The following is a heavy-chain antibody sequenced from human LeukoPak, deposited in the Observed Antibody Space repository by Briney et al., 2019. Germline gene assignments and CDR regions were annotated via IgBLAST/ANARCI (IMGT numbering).Heavy chain of an antibody. CDR3: ARGPSAYYFDY. J-gene: IGHJ4*01. CDR2: VNPNSGGT. Sequence: ASVKVSCKPSGYTFTGYYLHWVRQAPGQRLEGMGWVNPNSGGTSFAQGFQGRVSMTRDTSISTAYMELSSLRSDDTAVYYCARGPSAYYFDYWGQGTLVTVSS. CDR1: GYTFTGYY. V-gene: IGHV1-2*02. D-gene: IGHD6-25*01.